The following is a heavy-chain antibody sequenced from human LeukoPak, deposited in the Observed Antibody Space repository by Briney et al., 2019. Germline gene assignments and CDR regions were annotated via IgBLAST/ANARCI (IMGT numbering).Heavy chain of an antibody. CDR2: ILYDGSKK. CDR1: GFTFSAYG. Sequence: GGSLRLSCAASGFTFSAYGMHWVRQAPGKGLEWVASILYDGSKKFYGDSVKGRFTISRDNAKNSLYLQMNSLRAEDTAVYYCARDRSSLDYWGQGTLVTVSS. V-gene: IGHV3-30*03. J-gene: IGHJ4*02. CDR3: ARDRSSLDY.